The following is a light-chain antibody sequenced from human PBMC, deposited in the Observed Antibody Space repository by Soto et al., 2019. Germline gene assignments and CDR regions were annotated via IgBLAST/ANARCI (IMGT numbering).Light chain of an antibody. CDR1: SSNIGAGYD. V-gene: IGLV1-40*01. Sequence: QAVVTQPPSVSGAPGQRVTISCTGSSSNIGAGYDVHWYQQLPGTAPKLLIYGNSNRPSGVPDRFSCSRSGTSASLAITGLQAEDEADYYCQSYDSSLSDVVFGGGTKLTVL. CDR3: QSYDSSLSDVV. J-gene: IGLJ2*01. CDR2: GNS.